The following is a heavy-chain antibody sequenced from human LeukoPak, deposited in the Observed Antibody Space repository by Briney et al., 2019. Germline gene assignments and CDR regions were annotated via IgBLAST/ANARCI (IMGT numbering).Heavy chain of an antibody. Sequence: PSETLSLTCTVPGGSTSSSSYYWGWIRQPPGKGLEWIGSIYYSGSTYYNPSLKSRVTISVDTSKNQFSLKLSSVTAADTAVYYCARHRMYYYDSSGRGVADAFDIWGQGTMVTVSS. CDR2: IYYSGST. V-gene: IGHV4-39*01. J-gene: IGHJ3*02. CDR1: GGSTSSSSYY. D-gene: IGHD3-22*01. CDR3: ARHRMYYYDSSGRGVADAFDI.